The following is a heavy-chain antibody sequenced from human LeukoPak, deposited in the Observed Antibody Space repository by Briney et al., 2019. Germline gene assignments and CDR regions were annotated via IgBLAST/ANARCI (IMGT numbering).Heavy chain of an antibody. CDR2: INIDGST. V-gene: IGHV3-74*01. Sequence: GGSLRLSCAASGLTFSSSWMHWVRQVPGKGLLWVSRINIDGSTFYADSVEGRFTISRDSAKNTLYLQMNSLRVEDTAVYYCVRSRGYFDCWGQGTLVTVSS. CDR1: GLTFSSSW. J-gene: IGHJ4*02. CDR3: VRSRGYFDC.